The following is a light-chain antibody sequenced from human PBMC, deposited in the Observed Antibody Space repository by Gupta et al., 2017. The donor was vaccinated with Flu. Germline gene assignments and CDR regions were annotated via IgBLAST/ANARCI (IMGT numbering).Light chain of an antibody. CDR2: AAS. CDR1: QEISNN. Sequence: PSSLPASVVDRVTITSRATQEISNNYARFHRKRGRTPKYLIYAASRALPGVLPTISSSGSSAAFTLTIVSLQPADYATYYCCQECYCPPTFGQGTKVEIK. J-gene: IGKJ1*01. CDR3: CQECYCPPT. V-gene: IGKV1-16*01.